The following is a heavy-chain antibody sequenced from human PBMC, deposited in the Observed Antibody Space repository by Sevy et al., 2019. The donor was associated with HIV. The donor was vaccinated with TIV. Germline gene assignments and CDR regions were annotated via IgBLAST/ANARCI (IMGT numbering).Heavy chain of an antibody. CDR3: ATRIAARPFYFDY. V-gene: IGHV4-39*01. CDR2: IYYSGST. J-gene: IGHJ4*02. Sequence: SETLSLTCTVSGGSISSSSYYWGWIRQPPGKGLEWIGSIYYSGSTYYNPSLKSRVTISVDTSKNQFSLKLSSVTAADTAVYYCATRIAARPFYFDYWGQGTLVTVSS. CDR1: GGSISSSSYY. D-gene: IGHD6-6*01.